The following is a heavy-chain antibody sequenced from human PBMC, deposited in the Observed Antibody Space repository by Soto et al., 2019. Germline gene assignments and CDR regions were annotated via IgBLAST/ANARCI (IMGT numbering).Heavy chain of an antibody. Sequence: GGSLRLSCAASGFTFSNYAMHWVRQAPGKGLEWVAVISYDGSNKYYADSVKGRFTTSRDNSKSTLYLQMNSLRVEDTAVYYCAPRGGLAPFRALDYWGQGTLVTGSS. V-gene: IGHV3-30-3*01. J-gene: IGHJ4*02. CDR2: ISYDGSNK. D-gene: IGHD3-16*01. CDR1: GFTFSNYA. CDR3: APRGGLAPFRALDY.